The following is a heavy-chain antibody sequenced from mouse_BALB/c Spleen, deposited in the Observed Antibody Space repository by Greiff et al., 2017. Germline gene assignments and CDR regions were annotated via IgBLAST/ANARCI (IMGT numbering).Heavy chain of an antibody. CDR1: GYTFTCYW. V-gene: IGHV1S81*02. Sequence: VQLQQPGAELVKPGASVKLSCKASGYTFTCYWMHWVKQRPGQGLEWIGEINPSNGRTNYNEKFKSKATLTVDKSSSTAYMQLSSLTSEDSAVYYCASSITTATWFAYWGQGTLVTVSA. J-gene: IGHJ3*01. CDR2: INPSNGRT. D-gene: IGHD1-2*01. CDR3: ASSITTATWFAY.